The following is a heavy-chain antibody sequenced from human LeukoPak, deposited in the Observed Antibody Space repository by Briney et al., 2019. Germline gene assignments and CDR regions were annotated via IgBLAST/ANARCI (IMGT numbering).Heavy chain of an antibody. CDR3: ARAPPYSSGWSYYYYYMDV. CDR2: IYHSGST. J-gene: IGHJ6*03. V-gene: IGHV4-39*07. D-gene: IGHD6-19*01. CDR1: GGSISSGTYY. Sequence: SETLSLTCTVSGGSISSGTYYWGWIRQPPGKGLEWIGSIYHSGSTYYNPSLKSRVTISVDTSKNQFSLRLSSVTAADTAVYYCARAPPYSSGWSYYYYYMDVWGKGTTVTVSS.